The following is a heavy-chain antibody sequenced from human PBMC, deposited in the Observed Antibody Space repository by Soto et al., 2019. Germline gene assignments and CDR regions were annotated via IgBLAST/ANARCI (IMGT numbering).Heavy chain of an antibody. Sequence: GWSLRLSCAASGFIFSSFGMHWVRQAPGKGLEWVAHIWYDGSNRYYADSVKGRFTISRDNSRNTLYLQMNSLRAEDTAVYHCVRDLLGSGGHFDYWGQGTLVTVSS. D-gene: IGHD7-27*01. J-gene: IGHJ4*02. CDR1: GFIFSSFG. CDR2: IWYDGSNR. V-gene: IGHV3-33*01. CDR3: VRDLLGSGGHFDY.